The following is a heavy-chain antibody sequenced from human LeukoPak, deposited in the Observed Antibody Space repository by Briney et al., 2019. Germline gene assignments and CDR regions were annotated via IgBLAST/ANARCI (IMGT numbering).Heavy chain of an antibody. V-gene: IGHV4-34*01. CDR1: GGSFSGYY. CDR3: AKQSGYNSGVVDY. CDR2: INHSGST. D-gene: IGHD5-24*01. Sequence: SETLSLTCAVYGGSFSGYYWSWIRQPPGKGLEGIGEINHSGSTNYNPSLKSRVTISVDTSKNQFSLKLSSVTAADTAVYYCAKQSGYNSGVVDYWGQGTLVTVSS. J-gene: IGHJ4*02.